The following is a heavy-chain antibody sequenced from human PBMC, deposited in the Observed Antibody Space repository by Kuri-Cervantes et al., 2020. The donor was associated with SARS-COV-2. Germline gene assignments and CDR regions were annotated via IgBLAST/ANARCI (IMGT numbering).Heavy chain of an antibody. CDR1: GFTVSSNY. V-gene: IGHV3-53*01. J-gene: IGHJ4*02. Sequence: GGSLRLSCAASGFTVSSNYMSWVRQAPGKGLEWVSVIYSGGSTYYADSVKGRFTISRDNSKNTLYLQMNSLRAEDTVVYYCARLRTNYDILTGYPLPDYFDYWGQGTLVTVSS. D-gene: IGHD3-9*01. CDR3: ARLRTNYDILTGYPLPDYFDY. CDR2: IYSGGST.